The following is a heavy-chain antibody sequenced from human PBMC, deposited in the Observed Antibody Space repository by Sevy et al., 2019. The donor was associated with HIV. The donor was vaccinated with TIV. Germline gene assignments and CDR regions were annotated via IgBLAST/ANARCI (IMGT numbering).Heavy chain of an antibody. CDR3: ATDSVLLKGRYYDSSGYYLHY. V-gene: IGHV1-24*01. J-gene: IGHJ4*02. CDR1: GYIFTELS. D-gene: IGHD3-22*01. CDR2: FDPEDGET. Sequence: ASVKVSRKVSGYIFTELSMHWVRQAPGKGLEWMGGFDPEDGETIYAQKFQGRVTMTEDTSTDTAYMDLSSLRSEDTAEYYCATDSVLLKGRYYDSSGYYLHYWGQGTLVTVSS.